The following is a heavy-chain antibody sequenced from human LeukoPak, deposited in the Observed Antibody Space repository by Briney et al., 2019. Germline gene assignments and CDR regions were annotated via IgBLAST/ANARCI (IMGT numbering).Heavy chain of an antibody. Sequence: GGSLRLSCAASGFTFSSFGMHWVRQAPGKGLEWVAVIWYDGSNKYYADSVKGRFTISRDNSKNTLYLQMNSLRAEDTAVYYCARDPSYYDSSGFFDYWGQGTLVTVSS. V-gene: IGHV3-33*08. CDR1: GFTFSSFG. CDR2: IWYDGSNK. D-gene: IGHD3-22*01. J-gene: IGHJ4*02. CDR3: ARDPSYYDSSGFFDY.